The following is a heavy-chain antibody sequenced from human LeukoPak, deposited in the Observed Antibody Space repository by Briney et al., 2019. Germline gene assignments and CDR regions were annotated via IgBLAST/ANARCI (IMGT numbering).Heavy chain of an antibody. CDR1: GFTVSSNH. Sequence: PGGSLRLSCAASGFTVSSNHMNWVRQAPGKGLEWVSVIHSGGSTFYADSVKGRFTISRDNSKNTLYLQMNSLRAEDTAVYYCARSTLAAAGSFDYWGQGTLVTVSS. CDR3: ARSTLAAAGSFDY. J-gene: IGHJ4*02. V-gene: IGHV3-53*01. D-gene: IGHD6-25*01. CDR2: IHSGGST.